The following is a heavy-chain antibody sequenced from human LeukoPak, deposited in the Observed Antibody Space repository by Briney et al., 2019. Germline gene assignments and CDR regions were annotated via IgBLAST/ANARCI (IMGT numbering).Heavy chain of an antibody. CDR1: GGSISSYY. CDR2: IYTSGST. V-gene: IGHV4-4*07. Sequence: SETLSLTCTVSGGSISSYYWSWIRQPAGKGLEWIGRIYTSGSTNYNPSLKSRVTMSVDTSKNQFSLKLSSVTAADTAVYYCARDRGVTPDYYYYYMDVWGKGTTVTVSS. J-gene: IGHJ6*03. CDR3: ARDRGVTPDYYYYYMDV. D-gene: IGHD1-14*01.